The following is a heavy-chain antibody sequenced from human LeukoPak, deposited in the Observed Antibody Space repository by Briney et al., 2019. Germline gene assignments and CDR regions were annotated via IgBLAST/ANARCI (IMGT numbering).Heavy chain of an antibody. Sequence: GGSLRLSCAASGFTFRSYAMSWVRQAPGKGLEWVSTISGSGGSTYYADSVKGRFTISRDNSKNTLYLQMNSLRAEDTAIYYCAKAERSIASAPPFDYWGQGTLVTVSS. CDR2: ISGSGGST. V-gene: IGHV3-23*01. D-gene: IGHD6-6*01. J-gene: IGHJ4*02. CDR1: GFTFRSYA. CDR3: AKAERSIASAPPFDY.